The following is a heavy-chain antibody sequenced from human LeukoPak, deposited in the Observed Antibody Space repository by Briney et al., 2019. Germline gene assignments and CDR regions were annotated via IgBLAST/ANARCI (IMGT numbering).Heavy chain of an antibody. V-gene: IGHV3-53*05. CDR1: GFAVSSNY. D-gene: IGHD3-16*01. Sequence: PGGSLRLSCAASGFAVSSNYMNWVRQAPGKGPEWVSVICSSGTTYYADSVKGRFTISRDNSKNTLDLQMNGLRTEDTAVYYCARGHGGTAYYFDYWGQGTLVTVSS. J-gene: IGHJ4*02. CDR3: ARGHGGTAYYFDY. CDR2: ICSSGTT.